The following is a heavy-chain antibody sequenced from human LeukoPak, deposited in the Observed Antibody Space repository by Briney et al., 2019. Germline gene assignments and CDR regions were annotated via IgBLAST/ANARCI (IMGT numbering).Heavy chain of an antibody. V-gene: IGHV3-23*01. J-gene: IGHJ4*02. CDR1: GFTFSSYA. CDR3: AKDGLIVVVNFLFDY. D-gene: IGHD3-22*01. CDR2: ISGSGGST. Sequence: TGGSLRLSCAASGFTFSSYAMSWVRQAPGKGLEWVSAISGSGGSTYYADSVKGRFTISRDNSKNTLYLQMNSLRAEDTAVYYCAKDGLIVVVNFLFDYWGQGTLVTVSS.